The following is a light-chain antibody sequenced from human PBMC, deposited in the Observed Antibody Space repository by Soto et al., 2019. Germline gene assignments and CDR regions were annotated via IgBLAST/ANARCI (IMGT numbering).Light chain of an antibody. CDR3: QQYGSSPWT. Sequence: EIVLTQSPGTLSLSPGERATLSCRASQSVSSNYLAWYQQKPGQAPRPLIYGASSRATGIPDRFNGSGAGTDFTLTISRLESEDFTVDYCQQYGSSPWTFGQGTKVEIK. CDR2: GAS. J-gene: IGKJ1*01. CDR1: QSVSSNY. V-gene: IGKV3-20*01.